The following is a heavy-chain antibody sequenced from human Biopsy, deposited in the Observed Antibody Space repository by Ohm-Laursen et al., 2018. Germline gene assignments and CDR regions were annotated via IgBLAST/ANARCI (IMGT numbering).Heavy chain of an antibody. J-gene: IGHJ1*01. CDR2: IKPHSDTT. V-gene: IGHV1-2*02. Sequence: GPSVKASCKASGYTFTGQYLHWGRQVPGQGLEWMGWIKPHSDTTKLAQDFQGRVTMTRDTSITTAYMELRRLRSDDTAVYYCAKGQDLRGGAEYFQHWGQGALVTVSS. CDR1: GYTFTGQY. D-gene: IGHD2-15*01. CDR3: AKGQDLRGGAEYFQH.